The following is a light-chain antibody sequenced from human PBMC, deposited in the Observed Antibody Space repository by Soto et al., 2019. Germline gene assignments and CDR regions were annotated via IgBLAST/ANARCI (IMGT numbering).Light chain of an antibody. CDR3: LQYYNSYT. CDR1: QNILYSPNNKNY. CDR2: WAS. J-gene: IGKJ2*01. V-gene: IGKV4-1*01. Sequence: DIVMTQSPDSLAVSLGERATINCKSSQNILYSPNNKNYLAWYQQKPGQPPKLLTYWASTRQSGVPDRFSGSGSETDLTLTSSSVQSEDVAVYYCLQYYNSYTFGQGTKLEI.